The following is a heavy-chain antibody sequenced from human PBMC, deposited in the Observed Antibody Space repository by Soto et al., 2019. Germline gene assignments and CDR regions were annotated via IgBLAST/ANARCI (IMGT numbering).Heavy chain of an antibody. CDR1: GFVFKDSS. J-gene: IGHJ4*02. CDR2: IRDRAYNYAT. V-gene: IGHV3-73*01. CDR3: TRLISAAQDY. Sequence: GGSLRLSCEASGFVFKDSSIHWVRQASGKGLEWVGRIRDRAYNYATAYAASVKGRFTISRDDSNNKAYLQMDSLKTEDTAIHYCTRLISAAQDYWGQGTLVTVS. D-gene: IGHD3-10*01.